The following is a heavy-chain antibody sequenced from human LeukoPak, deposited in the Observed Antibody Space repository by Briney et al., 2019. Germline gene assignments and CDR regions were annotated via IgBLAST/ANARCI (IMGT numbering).Heavy chain of an antibody. D-gene: IGHD3-10*01. CDR3: ARGGELTIVRGFIFFY. V-gene: IGHV3-74*01. Sequence: GGALRISCAAAGLTFSSCWMHWGRRDTGKGGVGVWRINIDCSSTSYALSVKGRFTISRDNAKNTLYLQMNSLRAEDTAVYYCARGGELTIVRGFIFFYWGQGTLLTVSS. J-gene: IGHJ4*02. CDR1: GLTFSSCW. CDR2: INIDCSST.